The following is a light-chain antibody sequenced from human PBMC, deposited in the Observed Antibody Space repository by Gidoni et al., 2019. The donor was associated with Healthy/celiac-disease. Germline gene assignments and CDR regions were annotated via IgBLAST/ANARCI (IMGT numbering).Light chain of an antibody. V-gene: IGKV1-39*01. CDR3: QQSYSTPPIT. CDR2: AAS. J-gene: IGKJ5*01. CDR1: QSISSY. Sequence: DIQMTQSPSSLSASVGDRVTITCRASQSISSYLNWYQQKPGKAPKLLIYAASSLQSGVPSRFSGSGSGTDFTLTIRSLQPEDFATYYCQQSYSTPPITFXXXTRLEIK.